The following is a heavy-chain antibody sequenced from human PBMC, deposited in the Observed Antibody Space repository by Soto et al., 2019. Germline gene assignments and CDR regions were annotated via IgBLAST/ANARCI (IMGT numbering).Heavy chain of an antibody. CDR3: ARAGHYYDSSGYLDAFDI. V-gene: IGHV4-59*01. D-gene: IGHD3-22*01. CDR2: IYYSGST. Sequence: SETLSLTCTVSGGSISSYYWSWIRQPPGKGLEWIGYIYYSGSTNYNPSGGSTSYAQKFQGRVTMTRDTSTSTVYMELSSLRSEDTAVYYCARAGHYYDSSGYLDAFDIWGQGTMVTVSS. J-gene: IGHJ3*02. CDR1: GGSISSYY.